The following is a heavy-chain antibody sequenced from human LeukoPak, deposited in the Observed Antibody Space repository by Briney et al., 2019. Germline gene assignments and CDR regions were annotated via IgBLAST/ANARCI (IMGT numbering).Heavy chain of an antibody. D-gene: IGHD3-10*01. CDR2: IYSSGST. J-gene: IGHJ4*02. V-gene: IGHV4-4*07. CDR1: GSSISNYY. CDR3: AREHMVRGVINR. Sequence: SETLSLTCTVTGSSISNYYWSWIRQPAGKRLEWLGRIYSSGSTNYNPSLESRVTVSVDTSKNQFSLKLSSVTAADTAVYYCAREHMVRGVINRWGQGALVTVSS.